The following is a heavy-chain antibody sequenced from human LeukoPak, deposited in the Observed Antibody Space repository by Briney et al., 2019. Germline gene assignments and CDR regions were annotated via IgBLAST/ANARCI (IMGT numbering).Heavy chain of an antibody. CDR1: GFTFSNRG. V-gene: IGHV3-23*01. CDR2: ISPSGDIT. CDR3: AKDRRAGSYDY. J-gene: IGHJ4*02. Sequence: PGGSLRLSCAASGFTFSNRGMNWVRQAPGKGLEWVSGISPSGDITYYADSVKGRFTISRDNSKNTLYLQMNSLRAEDTAVYYCAKDRRAGSYDYWGQGTLVTVSS. D-gene: IGHD3-10*01.